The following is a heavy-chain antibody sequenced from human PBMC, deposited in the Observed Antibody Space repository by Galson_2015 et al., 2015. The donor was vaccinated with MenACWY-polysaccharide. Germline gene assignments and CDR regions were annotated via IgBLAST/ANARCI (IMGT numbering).Heavy chain of an antibody. J-gene: IGHJ5*02. D-gene: IGHD1-26*01. CDR3: AREVDPSGSYVYNWFDP. CDR1: GYTFTGYY. CDR2: INPNSGGT. V-gene: IGHV1-2*02. Sequence: SVKVSCKASGYTFTGYYMHWVRQAPGQGLEWMGWINPNSGGTNYAQKFQGRVTMTRDTSISTAYMELSRLRSDDTAVYYCAREVDPSGSYVYNWFDPWGQGTLVTVSS.